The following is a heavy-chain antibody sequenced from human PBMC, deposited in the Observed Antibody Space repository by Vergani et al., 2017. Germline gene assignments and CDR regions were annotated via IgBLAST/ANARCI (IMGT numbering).Heavy chain of an antibody. CDR1: GYSFTSYW. Sequence: EVQLVQSGAEVKKPGDSLKISCKGSGYSFTSYWIGWVRQMPAKGLEWMGNIYPGDSDTRYSPSLQCQVTISADTSNSTAYLQWSSLKPSDPAMYYCACAGGYDAFDIWGQGTMVTVSS. CDR3: ACAGGYDAFDI. V-gene: IGHV5-51*03. CDR2: IYPGDSDT. J-gene: IGHJ3*02. D-gene: IGHD5-12*01.